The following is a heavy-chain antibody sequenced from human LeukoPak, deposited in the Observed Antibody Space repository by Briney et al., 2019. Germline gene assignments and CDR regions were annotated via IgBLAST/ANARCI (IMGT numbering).Heavy chain of an antibody. Sequence: SETLSLTCTVSGGYISSYYWSWIRQPPGEGLEWIGYVYYTGSTNYNPSLKSRVSISVDTSKNQFSLKLRSVSAADTAVYYCARITGYSSGWYRYYYYYYMDVWGKGTTVTVSS. J-gene: IGHJ6*03. D-gene: IGHD6-19*01. CDR3: ARITGYSSGWYRYYYYYYMDV. CDR2: VYYTGST. CDR1: GGYISSYY. V-gene: IGHV4-59*01.